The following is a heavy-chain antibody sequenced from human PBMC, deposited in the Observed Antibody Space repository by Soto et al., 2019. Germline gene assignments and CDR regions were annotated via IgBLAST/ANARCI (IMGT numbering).Heavy chain of an antibody. CDR1: GFTFSSYG. J-gene: IGHJ4*02. CDR3: AKPSGRAS. Sequence: QVQVVESGGGVVQPGRSPTLSCTGSGFTFSSYGMYWVRQAPGKGLEWLAAISNDGSNEQYADSVKGRFTISRDNLKNTLYLQMNSLRREDTALYYCAKPSGRASWGQGTLVTVSS. V-gene: IGHV3-30*18. CDR2: ISNDGSNE.